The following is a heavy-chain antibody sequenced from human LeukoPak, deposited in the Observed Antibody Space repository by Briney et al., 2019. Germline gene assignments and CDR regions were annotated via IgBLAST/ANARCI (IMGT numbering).Heavy chain of an antibody. CDR1: GFTFSDWY. V-gene: IGHV3-7*01. J-gene: IGHJ4*02. CDR3: TREDHSNYNY. Sequence: GGSLRLSCAASGFTFSDWYMSWIRQAPGKGLEWVANIKQDGSEKYYVDSVKGRFTISRDNAKNSLYLQMNSLRAEDAAVYYCTREDHSNYNYWGQGTLVTVSS. CDR2: IKQDGSEK. D-gene: IGHD4-11*01.